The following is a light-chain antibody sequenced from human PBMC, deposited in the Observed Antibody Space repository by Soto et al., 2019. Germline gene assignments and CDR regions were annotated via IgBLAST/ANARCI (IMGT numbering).Light chain of an antibody. V-gene: IGKV1-17*01. J-gene: IGKJ5*01. CDR3: QQYNTWPQIT. CDR1: QDIRND. Sequence: DIQMNQAPSSLFATVGGTDTINCRGSQDIRNDLGWFQQKPGKAPKRLIYAASTLQSGVPSRFSGSGSGTQFTLTISSLQSEDFAVYYCQQYNTWPQITFGQGTRLEIK. CDR2: AAS.